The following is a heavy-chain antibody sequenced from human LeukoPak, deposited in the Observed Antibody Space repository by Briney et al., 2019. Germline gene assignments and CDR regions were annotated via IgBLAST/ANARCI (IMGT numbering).Heavy chain of an antibody. J-gene: IGHJ4*02. CDR1: GISLSNYG. V-gene: IGHV3-23*01. Sequence: GGSLRLSCAVSGISLSNYGMSWVRQAPGKGLEWVAGISGSGGSTNYADSGKGRFTISRDNPKNTLYLQMNRLRAEDTAVYFCAKRGVVIRVILVGFHKEAYYFDSWGQGALVTVSS. D-gene: IGHD3-22*01. CDR2: ISGSGGST. CDR3: AKRGVVIRVILVGFHKEAYYFDS.